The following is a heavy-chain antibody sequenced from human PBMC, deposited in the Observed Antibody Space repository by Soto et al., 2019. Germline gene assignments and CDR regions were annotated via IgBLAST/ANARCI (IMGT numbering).Heavy chain of an antibody. Sequence: EVQLLESGGDLVQPGGSLRLSCSASGFSVSTYAMTWVRQSPGEGLEWVATITGGRGPTYYADSVKGRFTVSRDDSMNILYLRMTGLRADDTAIYYCVQALWNDIYGSWGQGTLVTVSS. CDR3: VQALWNDIYGS. V-gene: IGHV3-23*01. D-gene: IGHD1-1*01. CDR1: GFSVSTYA. J-gene: IGHJ5*02. CDR2: ITGGRGPT.